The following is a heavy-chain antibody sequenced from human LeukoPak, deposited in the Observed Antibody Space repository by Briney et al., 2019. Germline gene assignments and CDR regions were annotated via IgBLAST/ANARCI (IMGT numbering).Heavy chain of an antibody. D-gene: IGHD2-2*01. Sequence: SVKVSCKASGGTFSSYAISWVQQAPGQGLEWMGGIIPIFGTANYAQKFQGRVTITTDESTSTAYMELSSLRSEDTAVYYCARGSLGSTKAFDIWGQGTMVTVSS. CDR1: GGTFSSYA. CDR2: IIPIFGTA. CDR3: ARGSLGSTKAFDI. V-gene: IGHV1-69*05. J-gene: IGHJ3*02.